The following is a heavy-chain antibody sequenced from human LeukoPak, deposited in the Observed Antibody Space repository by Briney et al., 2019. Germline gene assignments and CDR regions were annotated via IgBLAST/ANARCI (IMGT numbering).Heavy chain of an antibody. CDR1: GFTFSSYE. V-gene: IGHV3-48*03. CDR3: ASMIGTGGYFQH. Sequence: GGSLRLSCAASGFTFSSYEMNWVRQAPGKGLEWVSYISSSGSTIYYADSVKGRFTISRDNAKNSLYLQMNSLRAEDTAVYYCASMIGTGGYFQHWGQGTLVTVSS. D-gene: IGHD3-10*02. CDR2: ISSSGSTI. J-gene: IGHJ1*01.